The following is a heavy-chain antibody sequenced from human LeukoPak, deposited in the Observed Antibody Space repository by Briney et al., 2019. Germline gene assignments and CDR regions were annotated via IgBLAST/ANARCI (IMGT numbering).Heavy chain of an antibody. CDR3: ARLDAYCSSTSCYSGRFDP. CDR1: GYSFTSYW. V-gene: IGHV5-51*01. Sequence: AGESLKIPCKGSGYSFTSYWIGWVRQMPGKGLEWMGIIYPGDSDTRYSPSFQGQVTISADKSISTAYLQWSSLKASDTAMYYCARLDAYCSSTSCYSGRFDPWGQGTLVTVSS. CDR2: IYPGDSDT. D-gene: IGHD2-2*01. J-gene: IGHJ5*02.